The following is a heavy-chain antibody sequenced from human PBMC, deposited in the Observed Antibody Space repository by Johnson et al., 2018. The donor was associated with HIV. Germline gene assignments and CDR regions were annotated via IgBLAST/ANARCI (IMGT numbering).Heavy chain of an antibody. Sequence: VQLLESGGGVVQPGRSLRLSCAASGFTFSSYGMHWVRQAPGKGLEWVSVINSGCSTYYTDSVRGRFTISRDNSKNTLYLQINSLRAEDTAVYYCARDKVTYYDFWSGPGGAFDMWGQGTLVTVSS. V-gene: IGHV3-NL1*01. D-gene: IGHD3-3*01. CDR2: INSGCST. CDR3: ARDKVTYYDFWSGPGGAFDM. J-gene: IGHJ3*02. CDR1: GFTFSSYG.